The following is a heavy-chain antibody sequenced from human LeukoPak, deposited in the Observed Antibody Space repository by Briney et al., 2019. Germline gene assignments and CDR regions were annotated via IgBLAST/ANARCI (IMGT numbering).Heavy chain of an antibody. J-gene: IGHJ4*02. V-gene: IGHV3-23*01. CDR2: ISGSGGST. Sequence: GGSLRLSCAASGFTFSSYAMSWVRQAPGKGLEWVSAISGSGGSTYYADSVKGRFTISGDNSKNTLYLQMNSLRAEDTAVYYCAKFPRSPSIAVAGYVDYWGQGTLVTVSS. CDR3: AKFPRSPSIAVAGYVDY. CDR1: GFTFSSYA. D-gene: IGHD6-19*01.